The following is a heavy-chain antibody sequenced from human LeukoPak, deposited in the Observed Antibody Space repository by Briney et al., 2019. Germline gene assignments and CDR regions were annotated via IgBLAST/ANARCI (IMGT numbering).Heavy chain of an antibody. CDR1: GFTFSSHS. J-gene: IGHJ4*02. CDR3: ARDGRRTATQPRGDYDY. D-gene: IGHD5-12*01. Sequence: GGSLRLSCAASGFTFSSHSMNWVRQAPGKGLEWVSSISSSSNYIYYADSVKGRFTVSRDNAKRSLYLQMNSLRAEDTAVYYCARDGRRTATQPRGDYDYWGQGNPGHRLL. CDR2: ISSSSNYI. V-gene: IGHV3-21*01.